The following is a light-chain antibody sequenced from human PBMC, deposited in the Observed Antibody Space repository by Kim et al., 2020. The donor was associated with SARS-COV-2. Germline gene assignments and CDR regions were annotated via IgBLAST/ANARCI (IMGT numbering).Light chain of an antibody. J-gene: IGLJ3*02. CDR3: STYTSSSTWV. CDR2: DDR. Sequence: QETTISCTGASTGVGVYNYDPGYQQHQGKAPKCVFMDDRNRHAGSSNRSSGSKSGKTASLTISGRKAEDEDDDYCSTYTSSSTWVFGGGTQLTVL. CDR1: STGVGVYNY. V-gene: IGLV2-14*03.